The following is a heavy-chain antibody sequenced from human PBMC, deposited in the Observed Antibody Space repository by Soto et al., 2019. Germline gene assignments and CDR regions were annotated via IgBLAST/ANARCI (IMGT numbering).Heavy chain of an antibody. CDR3: ASSVGSRLGYGFDI. V-gene: IGHV4-4*02. Sequence: SETLSLTCAVSGDSVRRPGGGNWVRESPGQGLEWGWRISPTGSTNYNPSLKSRVPKSVDRSRNPFSLELTSVTAADAALYFCASSVGSRLGYGFDIWGQG. D-gene: IGHD3-16*01. J-gene: IGHJ3*02. CDR1: GDSVRRPGG. CDR2: ISPTGST.